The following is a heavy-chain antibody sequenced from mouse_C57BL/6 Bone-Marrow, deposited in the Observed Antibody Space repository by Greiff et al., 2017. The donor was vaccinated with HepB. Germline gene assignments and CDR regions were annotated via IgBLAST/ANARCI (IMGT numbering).Heavy chain of an antibody. CDR3: ARADGYSSFAY. CDR2: ISYDGSN. Sequence: EVKLMESGPGLVKPSQSLSLTCSVTGYSITSGYYWNWIRQFPGNNLEWMGYISYDGSNNYNPSLKNRISITRDTSKNQFFLKLNSVTTEDTATYYCARADGYSSFAYWGQGTLVTVSA. V-gene: IGHV3-6*01. CDR1: GYSITSGYY. D-gene: IGHD2-3*01. J-gene: IGHJ3*01.